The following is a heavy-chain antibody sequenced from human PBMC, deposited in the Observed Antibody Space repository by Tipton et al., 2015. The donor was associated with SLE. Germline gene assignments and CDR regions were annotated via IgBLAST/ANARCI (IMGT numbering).Heavy chain of an antibody. J-gene: IGHJ4*02. Sequence: TLSLTCAVYGGSFNNNYWSWIRQPPGKGLEWIGEINHTGSTNYKPSLKSRVTISVDTSKNQFSLSLTSVTAADTAVYYCARPIASAGYFDRWGQGILVTASS. CDR3: ARPIASAGYFDR. V-gene: IGHV4-34*01. D-gene: IGHD6-13*01. CDR2: INHTGST. CDR1: GGSFNNNY.